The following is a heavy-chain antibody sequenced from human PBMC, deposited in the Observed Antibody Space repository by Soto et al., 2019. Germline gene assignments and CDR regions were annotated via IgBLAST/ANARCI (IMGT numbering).Heavy chain of an antibody. J-gene: IGHJ6*02. V-gene: IGHV3-33*01. CDR1: GFTFSSYG. CDR3: ASSRYSSSVNYYYYGMDV. D-gene: IGHD6-6*01. CDR2: IWYDGSNK. Sequence: PGGSLRLSCAASGFTFSSYGMHWVRQAPGKGLEWVAVIWYDGSNKYYADSVKGRFTISRDNSKNTLYLQMNSLRAEDTAVYYCASSRYSSSVNYYYYGMDVWGQGTTVTVSS.